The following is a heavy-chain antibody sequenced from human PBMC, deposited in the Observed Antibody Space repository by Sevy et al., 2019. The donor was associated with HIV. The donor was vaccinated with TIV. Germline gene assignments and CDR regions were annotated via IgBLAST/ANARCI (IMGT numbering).Heavy chain of an antibody. CDR1: RFTLGSYT. CDR3: AKTLQKLPFHPHYFDY. V-gene: IGHV3-23*01. D-gene: IGHD2-21*02. CDR2: ISATGGGT. Sequence: GGSLRLSCAASRFTLGSYTMNWVRQAPGKGLEWVASISATGGGTYYAECVKGRFTIYRDVSKGILYLQMNSLTAEGPAIFYCAKTLQKLPFHPHYFDYWGQGTLVTVSS. J-gene: IGHJ4*02.